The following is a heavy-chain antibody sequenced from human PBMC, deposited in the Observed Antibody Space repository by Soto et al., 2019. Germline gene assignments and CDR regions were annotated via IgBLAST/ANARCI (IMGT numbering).Heavy chain of an antibody. J-gene: IGHJ6*02. Sequence: GGSLRLSCAASGFTFSDYYMSWIRQAPGKGPEWVSYISSSSSYTNYADSVKGRFTISRDNAKNSLYLQMNSLRAEDTAVYYCARDFGAAETYYDFWSGSRYYYYGMDVWGQGTTVTVSS. CDR3: ARDFGAAETYYDFWSGSRYYYYGMDV. CDR1: GFTFSDYY. CDR2: ISSSSSYT. D-gene: IGHD3-3*01. V-gene: IGHV3-11*06.